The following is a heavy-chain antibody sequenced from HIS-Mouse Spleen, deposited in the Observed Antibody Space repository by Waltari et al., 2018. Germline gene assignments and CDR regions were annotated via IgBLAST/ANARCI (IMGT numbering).Heavy chain of an antibody. Sequence: EVQLVESGGGLVQPGRSLRLSCAASGFTFDAYAMHWVRQAPGKGLEWVSGISWNSGSIGYADSVKGRFTISRDNAKNSLYLQMNSLRAEDTALYYCAKDGRSLNYWGQGTLVTVSS. J-gene: IGHJ4*02. CDR2: ISWNSGSI. CDR3: AKDGRSLNY. V-gene: IGHV3-9*01. CDR1: GFTFDAYA.